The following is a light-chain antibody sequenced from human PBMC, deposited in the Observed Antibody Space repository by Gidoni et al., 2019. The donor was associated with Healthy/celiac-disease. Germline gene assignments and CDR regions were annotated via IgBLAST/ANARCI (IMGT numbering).Light chain of an antibody. CDR3: SSYTSSSTLGYV. V-gene: IGLV2-14*01. Sequence: QSALTQPASVSGSPGQSIPISCTGTSSDVGGYNYVSWYQQHPGKAPTLMIYDVSNRPSGVSNRFSGSKSGNTASLTISGLQAEDEADYYCSSYTSSSTLGYVFGTGTKVTVL. J-gene: IGLJ1*01. CDR2: DVS. CDR1: SSDVGGYNY.